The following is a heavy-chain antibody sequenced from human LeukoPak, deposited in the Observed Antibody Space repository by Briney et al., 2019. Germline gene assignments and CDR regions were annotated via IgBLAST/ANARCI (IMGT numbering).Heavy chain of an antibody. CDR1: GGSFSGYY. Sequence: PSETLSLTCAVYGGSFSGYYWSGIRQPPGKGLEWIGEINHSGSTNYNPSLKSRVTISVDTSKNQFSLKLSSVTAADTAVYYCARVRATGAHDCWGQGTLVTVSS. V-gene: IGHV4-34*01. CDR3: ARVRATGAHDC. CDR2: INHSGST. J-gene: IGHJ4*02. D-gene: IGHD7-27*01.